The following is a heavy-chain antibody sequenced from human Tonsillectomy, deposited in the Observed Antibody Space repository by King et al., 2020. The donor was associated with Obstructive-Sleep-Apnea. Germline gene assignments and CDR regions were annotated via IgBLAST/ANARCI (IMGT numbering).Heavy chain of an antibody. CDR3: AQQASSSWYYFDY. V-gene: IGHV2-5*01. D-gene: IGHD6-13*01. CDR1: GFSLRTSGVG. J-gene: IGHJ4*02. Sequence: TLKESGPTLVKHTQTITLTCTFSGFSLRTSGVGVGWIRQPPGKALEWLALIYWYDDKCYSTSLQSMLTTTKDTSKKQSVLTMTNRDPVDTATYYCAQQASSSWYYFDYWDQGTLVTVSS. CDR2: IYWYDDK.